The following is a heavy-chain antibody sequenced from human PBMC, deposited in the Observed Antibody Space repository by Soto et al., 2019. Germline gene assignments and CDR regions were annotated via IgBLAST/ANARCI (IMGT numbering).Heavy chain of an antibody. CDR3: ARDFLRCLEWPRTHHFDY. CDR2: INAGNGNT. D-gene: IGHD3-3*01. V-gene: IGHV1-3*01. J-gene: IGHJ4*02. CDR1: GYTFTSYA. Sequence: ASVKVSCKASGYTFTSYAMHWVRQAPGQRLEWMGWINAGNGNTKYSQKFQGRVTITRDTSASTAYMELSSLRSEDTAVYYCARDFLRCLEWPRTHHFDYWGQGTLVTVSS.